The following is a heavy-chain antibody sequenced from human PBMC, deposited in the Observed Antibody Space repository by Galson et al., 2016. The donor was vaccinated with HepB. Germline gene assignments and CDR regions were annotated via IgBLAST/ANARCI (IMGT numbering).Heavy chain of an antibody. CDR1: GFTVSNNY. J-gene: IGHJ4*02. CDR2: IYSGGTT. D-gene: IGHD4-17*01. V-gene: IGHV3-66*02. CDR3: VRGVYGDHGWFDY. Sequence: SLRLSCAASGFTVSNNYMTWVRQAPGKGLEYVSVIYSGGTTYYAASVKGRFTTSRDNSQNPLFLQMITLRAEDTAVYFCVRGVYGDHGWFDYWGQGTLVTVSS.